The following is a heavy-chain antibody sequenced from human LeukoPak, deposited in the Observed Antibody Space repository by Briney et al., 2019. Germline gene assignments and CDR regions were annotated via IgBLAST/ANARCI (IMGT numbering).Heavy chain of an antibody. CDR1: GGSTTSYY. J-gene: IGHJ4*02. V-gene: IGHV4-59*01. D-gene: IGHD6-19*01. CDR3: ARDASIGIAVAGTPDY. CDR2: IDYSGGT. Sequence: SETLSLTCTVTGGSTTSYYWSWIRQPPGKRLEWIGYIDYSGGTNYNPSLKSRVTISVDTSKNQFSLKLNSVTAADTAVYYCARDASIGIAVAGTPDYWGQGTLVTVSS.